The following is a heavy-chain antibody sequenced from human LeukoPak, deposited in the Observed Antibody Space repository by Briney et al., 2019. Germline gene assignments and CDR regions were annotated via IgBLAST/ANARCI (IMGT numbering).Heavy chain of an antibody. Sequence: PGGSLRLSCAASGFTFTSYGMSWVRQAPGKGLEWVAVISYDGSNKYYADSVKGRFTISRDNSKNTLYLQMNSLRAEDTAVYYCAKDSYYYDSSGYYYQDYWGQGTLVTVSS. CDR2: ISYDGSNK. J-gene: IGHJ4*02. CDR1: GFTFTSYG. D-gene: IGHD3-22*01. CDR3: AKDSYYYDSSGYYYQDY. V-gene: IGHV3-30*18.